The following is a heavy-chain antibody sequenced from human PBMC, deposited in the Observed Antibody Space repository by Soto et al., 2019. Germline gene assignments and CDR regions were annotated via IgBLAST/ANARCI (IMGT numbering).Heavy chain of an antibody. D-gene: IGHD3-22*01. Sequence: SETLSLTCTVSGGSISSYYWSWIRQPPGKGLEWIGYIYYSGSTNYNPSLKSRVTISVDTSKNQFSLKLSSVTAADTAVYYCARTYYYDSSGYNYWGQGTLVTVSS. CDR2: IYYSGST. J-gene: IGHJ4*02. CDR1: GGSISSYY. CDR3: ARTYYYDSSGYNY. V-gene: IGHV4-59*12.